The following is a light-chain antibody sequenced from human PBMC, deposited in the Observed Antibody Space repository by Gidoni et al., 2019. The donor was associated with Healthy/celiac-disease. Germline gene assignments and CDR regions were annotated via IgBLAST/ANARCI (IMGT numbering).Light chain of an antibody. CDR2: AAS. CDR3: QQSYSTPQVT. J-gene: IGKJ2*01. CDR1: QRISSY. Sequence: DIQMTQSPSSLSASVGDRVTITCRASQRISSYLNWYQQKPGKAPKLLIYAASSLQSGVPSRFRGSGSGTDFTLTISSRQPEDFATYYCQQSYSTPQVTFGQGTKLEIK. V-gene: IGKV1-39*01.